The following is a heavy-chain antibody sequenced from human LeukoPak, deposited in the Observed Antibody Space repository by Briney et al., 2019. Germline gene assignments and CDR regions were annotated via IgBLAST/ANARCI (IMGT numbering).Heavy chain of an antibody. Sequence: ASVKVSCKASGYTFTNYDISWVRQAPGQGLEWMGWISAYSGNTNYAQKLQGRVTMTTDTSTSTAYMELRSLRSDDTAVYYCARRRDWLRGTNWIDPWGQGTLVTVSS. V-gene: IGHV1-18*01. CDR1: GYTFTNYD. D-gene: IGHD3/OR15-3a*01. J-gene: IGHJ5*02. CDR3: ARRRDWLRGTNWIDP. CDR2: ISAYSGNT.